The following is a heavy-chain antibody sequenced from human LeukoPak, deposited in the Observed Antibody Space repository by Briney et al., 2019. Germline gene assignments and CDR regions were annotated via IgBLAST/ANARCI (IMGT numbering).Heavy chain of an antibody. D-gene: IGHD6-19*01. CDR3: TRAVAGIYMDV. CDR1: GFTFGDYA. Sequence: GGSLRLSCTASGFTFGDYAMSRVRQAPGKGLEWVGFIRSKAYGGTTEYAASVKGRFTISRDDSKSIAYLQMNSLKTEDTAVYYCTRAVAGIYMDVWGKGTTVTISS. CDR2: IRSKAYGGTT. J-gene: IGHJ6*03. V-gene: IGHV3-49*04.